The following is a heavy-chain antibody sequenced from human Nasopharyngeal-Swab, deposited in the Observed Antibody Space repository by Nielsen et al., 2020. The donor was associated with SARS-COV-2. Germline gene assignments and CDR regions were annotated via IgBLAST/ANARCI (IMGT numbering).Heavy chain of an antibody. CDR1: GFTFSDSA. D-gene: IGHD2-15*01. CDR3: TRCGGGCYSGRDY. Sequence: GESLTISCAASGFTFSDSAIHWVRQASGKGLEWVGRTRSKGNNYATAYAASVKGRFTIFRDDPTNTAFLQMNSLKTEDTAVYYCTRCGGGCYSGRDYWGQGTLVTVSS. V-gene: IGHV3-73*01. J-gene: IGHJ4*02. CDR2: TRSKGNNYAT.